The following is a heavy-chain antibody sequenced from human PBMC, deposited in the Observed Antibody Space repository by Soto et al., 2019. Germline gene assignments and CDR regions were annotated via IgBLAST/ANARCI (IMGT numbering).Heavy chain of an antibody. V-gene: IGHV1-18*01. J-gene: IGHJ5*02. CDR1: GNTFTSFG. CDR2: ISAYTDAP. Sequence: ASVKVSCKASGNTFTSFGITWVRQAPGQGLEWMGWISAYTDAPNYAQKFQGRVTMTIDTSMSTAYLDLRSLTSDDTAVYYCAKVITVTKDWFDPWRQGTLVTVSS. D-gene: IGHD1-20*01. CDR3: AKVITVTKDWFDP.